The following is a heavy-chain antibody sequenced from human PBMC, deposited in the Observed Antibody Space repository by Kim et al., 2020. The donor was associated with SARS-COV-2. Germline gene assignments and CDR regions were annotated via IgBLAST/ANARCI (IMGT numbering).Heavy chain of an antibody. CDR3: ARLRARVNYYDSIGYPYYCDH. Sequence: GESLKISCKGSGYSFTSYWIGWVRQMPGKGLEWMGIIYPGDSDTRYSPSFQGQVTISADKSISTAYLQWSSLKASDTAMYYCARLRARVNYYDSIGYPYYCDHGGQRTLVTVSS. V-gene: IGHV5-51*01. D-gene: IGHD3-22*01. CDR1: GYSFTSYW. J-gene: IGHJ4*02. CDR2: IYPGDSDT.